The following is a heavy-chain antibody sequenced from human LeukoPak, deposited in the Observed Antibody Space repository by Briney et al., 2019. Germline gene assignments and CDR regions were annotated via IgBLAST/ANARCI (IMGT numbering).Heavy chain of an antibody. CDR3: ARALGYCSGGSCTRGYNWFDP. Sequence: SETLSLTCTVSGGSISSSDYYWGWIRQPPGKGLEWIVSIYYGGSTYYNPSLKSRVTISVDTSMNQFSLKLSFVTTADTAVYYCARALGYCSGGSCTRGYNWFDPWGQGTLVTVSS. J-gene: IGHJ5*02. D-gene: IGHD2-15*01. CDR1: GGSISSSDYY. V-gene: IGHV4-39*01. CDR2: IYYGGST.